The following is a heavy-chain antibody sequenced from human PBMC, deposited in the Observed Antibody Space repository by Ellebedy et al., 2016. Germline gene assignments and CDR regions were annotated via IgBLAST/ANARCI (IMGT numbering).Heavy chain of an antibody. CDR3: ARGVPGSFENAFDL. Sequence: GGSLRLSXAASGFSFRTYGMRWVRQAPGKGLEFVALIYYDGSKKYYGDSVKGRFSISRDNSKNTVYLQMSSLRTEDTGVYYCARGVPGSFENAFDLWGRGTMVTVSS. J-gene: IGHJ3*01. CDR1: GFSFRTYG. CDR2: IYYDGSKK. D-gene: IGHD3-10*01. V-gene: IGHV3-33*01.